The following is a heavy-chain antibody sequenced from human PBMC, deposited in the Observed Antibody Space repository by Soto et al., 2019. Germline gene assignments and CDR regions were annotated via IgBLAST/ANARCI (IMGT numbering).Heavy chain of an antibody. Sequence: QVQLVQSGAEVKKPGSSVKVSCKASGGTFSSYAISWVRQAPGQGLERMGGIIPIFGTANYAQKFQGRVTITADESTSTAYMELSSLRSEDTAVYYCARAPSYYYDSSGYYRYWGQGTLVTVSS. CDR1: GGTFSSYA. CDR2: IIPIFGTA. J-gene: IGHJ4*02. V-gene: IGHV1-69*01. D-gene: IGHD3-22*01. CDR3: ARAPSYYYDSSGYYRY.